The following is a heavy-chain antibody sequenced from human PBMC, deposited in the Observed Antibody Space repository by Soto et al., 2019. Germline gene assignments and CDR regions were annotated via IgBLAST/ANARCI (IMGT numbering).Heavy chain of an antibody. CDR2: MFPGDSTT. J-gene: IGHJ4*02. Sequence: PGESLKISCKGSGFTFTAYWIGWVRQMPGKGLEWMGIMFPGDSTTRYSPSFQGQVTMSADKSISTAYLQWNSLKDSDTAMYYCAGVVMGYCSSTSCPADYWGQGALVTVSS. D-gene: IGHD2-2*01. CDR3: AGVVMGYCSSTSCPADY. V-gene: IGHV5-51*01. CDR1: GFTFTAYW.